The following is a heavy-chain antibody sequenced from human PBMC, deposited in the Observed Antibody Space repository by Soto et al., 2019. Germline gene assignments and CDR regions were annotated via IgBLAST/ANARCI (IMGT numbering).Heavy chain of an antibody. CDR3: ARAPTYYDFWSGYKYFQH. Sequence: TGGSLRLSCRASELNCVDYGMSWIRQAPGKGLEWVANIKQNGSKKYYVDSVKGRFTISRDNPKNSLYLQMNSLRAEDTAVYYCARAPTYYDFWSGYKYFQHWGQGTLVTVSS. CDR1: ELNCVDYG. J-gene: IGHJ1*01. V-gene: IGHV3-7*01. CDR2: IKQNGSKK. D-gene: IGHD3-3*01.